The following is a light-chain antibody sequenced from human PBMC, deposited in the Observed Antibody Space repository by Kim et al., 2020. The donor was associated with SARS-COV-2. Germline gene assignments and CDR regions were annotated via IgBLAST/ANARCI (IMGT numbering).Light chain of an antibody. CDR3: CSYAGYTSWV. CDR1: TSDVGAYNL. V-gene: IGLV2-23*01. Sequence: QSVVTQPASVSGSLGQSVIISCTGTTSDVGAYNLVSWYQQYPGKGPKLIIYEGNKRPPGVSTRFSGSKSGSWASLTISGLQPEDEADYHCCSYAGYTSWVFGGGTQLTVL. J-gene: IGLJ3*02. CDR2: EGN.